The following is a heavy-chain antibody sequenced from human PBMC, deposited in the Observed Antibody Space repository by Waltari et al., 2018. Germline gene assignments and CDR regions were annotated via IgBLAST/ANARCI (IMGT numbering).Heavy chain of an antibody. Sequence: QVLLVESGGGVVQPGTSLRLSCAASGFSSGNFGMHWVRQAPGKGLEAVAVISYDGRDLYYADSVKGRATISRDNSKNTLYLQMNSLRPEDTAVYYCAKEGVVINGYYFDYWGQGTLVTVSS. V-gene: IGHV3-30*18. J-gene: IGHJ4*02. CDR3: AKEGVVINGYYFDY. D-gene: IGHD2-21*01. CDR2: ISYDGRDL. CDR1: GFSSGNFG.